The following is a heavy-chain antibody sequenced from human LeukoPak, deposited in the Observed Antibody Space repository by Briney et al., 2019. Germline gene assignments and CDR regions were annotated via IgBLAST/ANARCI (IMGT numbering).Heavy chain of an antibody. J-gene: IGHJ4*02. Sequence: ASVKVSCKVSGYTLTELSMHWVRQAPGKGLEWMGGFDPEDGETIYAQKFQGRVTMTEDTSTDTAYMELSSLRSEDTAVYYCATVLVYYSSGWPPFGYWGQGTLVTVSS. CDR1: GYTLTELS. D-gene: IGHD6-19*01. V-gene: IGHV1-24*01. CDR2: FDPEDGET. CDR3: ATVLVYYSSGWPPFGY.